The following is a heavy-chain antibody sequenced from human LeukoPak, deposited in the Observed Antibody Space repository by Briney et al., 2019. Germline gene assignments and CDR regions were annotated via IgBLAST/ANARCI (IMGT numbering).Heavy chain of an antibody. Sequence: PSETLSLTCVVYGGSISGYYWNWIRQPPGKGLEWIGEINHSGSTNYNPSLKSRVTISVDTSKNQFSLKLSSVTAADTAVYYCGRGAAVAGSYWYFDLWGRGTLVTVSS. D-gene: IGHD6-19*01. V-gene: IGHV4-34*01. CDR2: INHSGST. CDR1: GGSISGYY. J-gene: IGHJ2*01. CDR3: GRGAAVAGSYWYFDL.